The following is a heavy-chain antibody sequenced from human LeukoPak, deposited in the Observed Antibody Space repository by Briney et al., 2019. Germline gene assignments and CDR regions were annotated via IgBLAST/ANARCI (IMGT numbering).Heavy chain of an antibody. J-gene: IGHJ6*02. Sequence: GGSLRLSCAVSGFTFSSYDMHWVRQAAGKGLEWVSAIGTAGDTYYPGSVKGRFTISRENAKNSLYLQMNSLRAGDTAVYYCARVHTYYYGMDVWGQGTTVTVSS. CDR2: IGTAGDT. D-gene: IGHD3-16*01. V-gene: IGHV3-13*01. CDR3: ARVHTYYYGMDV. CDR1: GFTFSSYD.